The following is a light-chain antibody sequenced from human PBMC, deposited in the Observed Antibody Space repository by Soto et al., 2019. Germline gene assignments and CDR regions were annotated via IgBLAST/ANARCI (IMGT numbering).Light chain of an antibody. CDR2: GAS. CDR1: QSVSSGY. CDR3: QQYNNWPLT. J-gene: IGKJ4*01. V-gene: IGKV3-15*01. Sequence: EIVLTQSPGTLSLSPGERATLSCRASQSVSSGYLAWYQQKPGQAPRLLIYGASTRATGIPARFSGSGSGTEFTLTISSLQSEDFAVYYCQQYNNWPLTFGGGTKVDIK.